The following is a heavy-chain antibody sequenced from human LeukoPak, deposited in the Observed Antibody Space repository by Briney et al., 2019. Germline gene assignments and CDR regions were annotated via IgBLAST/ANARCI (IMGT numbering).Heavy chain of an antibody. D-gene: IGHD3-10*01. V-gene: IGHV4-34*01. CDR3: ARGQRVRGVNTFDY. Sequence: SETLSLTCAVYGGSFSGYYWSWIRQPPGKGLEWIGEINHSGSTNYNPSLKSRVTISVDTSKNQFSLKLSSVTAADTAVYYCARGQRVRGVNTFDYWGQGTLVTVSS. CDR2: INHSGST. CDR1: GGSFSGYY. J-gene: IGHJ4*02.